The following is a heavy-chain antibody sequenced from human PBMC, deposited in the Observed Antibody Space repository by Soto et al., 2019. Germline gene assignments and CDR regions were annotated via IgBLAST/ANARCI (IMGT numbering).Heavy chain of an antibody. V-gene: IGHV1-8*01. CDR1: GYTFTSYN. J-gene: IGHJ5*02. Sequence: QVQLVQSGAEVKKPGASVKVSCKASGYTFTSYNINWVRQATGQGLEWMGWTNPNSGHTGYAQKFQGRVTMTRDTSITTAYMELNRLTSEDTAVYYCTRGHTWFDPWGQGTLVIVSS. CDR2: TNPNSGHT. CDR3: TRGHTWFDP.